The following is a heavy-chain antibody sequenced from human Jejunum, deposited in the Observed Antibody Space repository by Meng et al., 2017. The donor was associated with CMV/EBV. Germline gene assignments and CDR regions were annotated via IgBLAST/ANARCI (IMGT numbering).Heavy chain of an antibody. CDR3: ARGPGASTREGFDH. V-gene: IGHV4-4*07. Sequence: QGQLEESGAGMGKPSETLSLPCTDSGGSHNKHYWSWIRQSAGKGLEWIGRFYSSDTYNYHPSLNSRVTMSLDTSKKQFSLILSSVTAADTARYYCARGPGASTREGFDHWGLGTLVTVSS. CDR2: FYSSDTY. CDR1: GGSHNKHY. D-gene: IGHD1-26*01. J-gene: IGHJ4*02.